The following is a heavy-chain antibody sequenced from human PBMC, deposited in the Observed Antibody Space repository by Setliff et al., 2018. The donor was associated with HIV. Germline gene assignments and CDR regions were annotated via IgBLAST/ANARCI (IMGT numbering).Heavy chain of an antibody. CDR3: AKPYYDISGYYFYYFDY. V-gene: IGHV4-4*08. D-gene: IGHD3-22*01. CDR2: INTSGTT. Sequence: PSETLSLTCTVTGGSISSYYWSWIRQPPGKGLEWIGYINTSGTTNYNPSLKSRVTISVDTSKNQFSLKLSSVTAADTAFYYCAKPYYDISGYYFYYFDYWGQGTLVTVSS. J-gene: IGHJ4*02. CDR1: GGSISSYY.